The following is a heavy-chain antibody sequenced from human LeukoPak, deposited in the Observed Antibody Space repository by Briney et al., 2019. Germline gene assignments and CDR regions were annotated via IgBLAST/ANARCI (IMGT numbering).Heavy chain of an antibody. CDR2: ISTHNGDS. D-gene: IGHD1-26*01. J-gene: IGHJ4*02. Sequence: ACVRVSCTASGYTFTNFEICCVPEAPEQGLEWMGCISTHNGDSNSTQALQGRVTMTTDTSTTTAYMELRSLGSDDTAVYYCARGWELDYWGQGTMVSVSS. CDR1: GYTFTNFE. CDR3: ARGWELDY. V-gene: IGHV1-18*04.